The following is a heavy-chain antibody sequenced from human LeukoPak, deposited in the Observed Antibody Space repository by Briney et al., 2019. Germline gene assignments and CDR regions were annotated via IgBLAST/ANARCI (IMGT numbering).Heavy chain of an antibody. D-gene: IGHD3-22*01. CDR2: ISSSGTIT. J-gene: IGHJ6*02. CDR1: GFTFSSYE. CDR3: ARDDCGSSSCYPYYYGMDV. V-gene: IGHV3-48*03. Sequence: PGGSLRLSCAASGFTFSSYEMNWVRQAPGKGLEWVSFISSSGTITQYADSVKGRFTISRDNAKTSLYLQMNSLRAEDTAVYFCARDDCGSSSCYPYYYGMDVWGQGTTVTVSS.